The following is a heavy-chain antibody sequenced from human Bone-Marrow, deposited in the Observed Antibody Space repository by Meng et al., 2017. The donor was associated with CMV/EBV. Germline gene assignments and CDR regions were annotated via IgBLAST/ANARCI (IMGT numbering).Heavy chain of an antibody. Sequence: ASVKVSCKASGYTFTVFGITWVRQAPGHGLEWMGWIRPHDDKTAYAENFRGRVTMTVATSTDTAYLHLRGLTSDDAAVYFCARGGREGSFAAWGQGKPVNVAS. CDR3: ARGGREGSFAA. CDR1: GYTFTVFG. J-gene: IGHJ5*02. V-gene: IGHV1-18*01. D-gene: IGHD3-10*01. CDR2: IRPHDDKT.